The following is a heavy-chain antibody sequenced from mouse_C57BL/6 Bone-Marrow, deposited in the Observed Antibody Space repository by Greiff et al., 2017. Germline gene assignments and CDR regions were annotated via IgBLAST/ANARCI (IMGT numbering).Heavy chain of an antibody. CDR2: IYPGDGDT. Sequence: QVQLKQSGPELVKPGASVKISCKASGYAFSSSWMNWVKQRPGKGLEWIGRIYPGDGDTNYNGKFKGKATLTADKSSSTAYMQLSSLTSEDSAVYFCARTGLLRSYYFDYWGQGTTLTVSS. J-gene: IGHJ2*01. V-gene: IGHV1-82*01. D-gene: IGHD1-1*01. CDR3: ARTGLLRSYYFDY. CDR1: GYAFSSSW.